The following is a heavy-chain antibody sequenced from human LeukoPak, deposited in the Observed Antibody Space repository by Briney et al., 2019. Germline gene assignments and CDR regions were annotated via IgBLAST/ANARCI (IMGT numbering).Heavy chain of an antibody. J-gene: IGHJ6*03. Sequence: SETLSLTCTVSGGSISSSSYYWGWIRQPPGKGLEWIGSIYYSGSAYYNPSLRSRVTISVDTSKNQFSLRLSSVTAADTAVYYCARHSYGYYYYYYYMDVWGKGTTVTVSS. CDR2: IYYSGSA. D-gene: IGHD5-18*01. CDR3: ARHSYGYYYYYYYMDV. V-gene: IGHV4-39*01. CDR1: GGSISSSSYY.